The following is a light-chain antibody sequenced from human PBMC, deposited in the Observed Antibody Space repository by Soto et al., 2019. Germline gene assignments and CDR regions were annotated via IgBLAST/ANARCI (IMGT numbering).Light chain of an antibody. Sequence: DIQMTQSPSSLSASVGDRVTITCRASQSISMYLNWYQQKPGKAPNLLIYAASTLHSGVPSRFSGSVSGTDFTLTISRLQPGDFAVYFCHQVYSSPYTVGHVTKLQIK. CDR2: AAS. V-gene: IGKV1-39*01. J-gene: IGKJ2*01. CDR3: HQVYSSPYT. CDR1: QSISMY.